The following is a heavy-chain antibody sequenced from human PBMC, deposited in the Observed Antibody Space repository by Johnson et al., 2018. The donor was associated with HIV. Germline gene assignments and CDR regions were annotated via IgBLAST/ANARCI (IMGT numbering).Heavy chain of an antibody. CDR2: INSYGSST. CDR3: ARAVYSSSSSCAFDI. D-gene: IGHD6-6*01. CDR1: GFIFSDYW. J-gene: IGHJ3*02. V-gene: IGHV3-74*02. Sequence: VQLVESGGGLVQPGGSLRLSCAASGFIFSDYWMHWVRQAPGRGLVWVSRINSYGSSTTYAESVKGRFTISRDNAKNTVYLQMNSLRGEDTAVYYCARAVYSSSSSCAFDIWGQGTMVTVSS.